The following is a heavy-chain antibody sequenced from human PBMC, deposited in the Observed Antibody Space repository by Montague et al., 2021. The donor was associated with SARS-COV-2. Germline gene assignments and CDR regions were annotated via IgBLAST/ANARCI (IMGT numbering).Heavy chain of an antibody. V-gene: IGHV4-34*01. CDR1: GGSFSDYF. D-gene: IGHD2-2*01. J-gene: IGHJ4*02. CDR2: INHSGST. Sequence: SETLSLTCGVYGGSFSDYFWDWIRQPPGNGLERIGEINHSGSTDXNSSLKSRVTLSIDMSKNQFSLRVNSVTATDTAEDYCARGHRCTSVSCHPFDYWGQGTLVTVSS. CDR3: ARGHRCTSVSCHPFDY.